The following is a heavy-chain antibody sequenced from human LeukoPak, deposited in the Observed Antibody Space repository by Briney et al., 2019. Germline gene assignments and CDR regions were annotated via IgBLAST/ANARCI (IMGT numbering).Heavy chain of an antibody. CDR2: ISGSGGST. J-gene: IGHJ4*02. CDR3: AKDTYYDSSGYYPY. D-gene: IGHD3-22*01. V-gene: IGHV3-23*01. CDR1: GFTFSSYG. Sequence: PGGSLRLSCAASGFTFSSYGMSWVRQAPGKGLEWVSAISGSGGSTYYADSVKGRFTISRDNSKNTLYLQMNSLRAEDTAVYYCAKDTYYDSSGYYPYWGQGTLVTVSS.